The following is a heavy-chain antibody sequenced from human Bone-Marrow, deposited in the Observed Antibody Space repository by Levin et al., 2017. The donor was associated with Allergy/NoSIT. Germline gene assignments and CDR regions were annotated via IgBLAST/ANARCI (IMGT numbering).Heavy chain of an antibody. Sequence: ASVKVSCKASGYTFTGYYMHWVRQAPGQGLEWMGWINPNSGGTNYAQKFQGRVTMTRDTSISTAYMELSRLRSDDTAVYYCARVAVPAAMGGYYYYYGMDVWGQGTTVTVSS. J-gene: IGHJ6*02. CDR1: GYTFTGYY. CDR2: INPNSGGT. CDR3: ARVAVPAAMGGYYYYYGMDV. D-gene: IGHD2-2*01. V-gene: IGHV1-2*02.